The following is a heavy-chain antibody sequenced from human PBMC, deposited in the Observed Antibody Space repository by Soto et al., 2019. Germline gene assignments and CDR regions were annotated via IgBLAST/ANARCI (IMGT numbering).Heavy chain of an antibody. Sequence: QVQLQESGQGLVKPSGTLSLTCAVSGGSISSSNWWSWVRQPPGKGLDWIGEIYHSGSTNYNPSLKSRVTISVDKSKNQFSLKLSSVTAADTAVYYCAREGVVAGTVPGPFDYWGQGTLVTVSS. CDR3: AREGVVAGTVPGPFDY. CDR1: GGSISSSNW. CDR2: IYHSGST. V-gene: IGHV4-4*02. J-gene: IGHJ4*02. D-gene: IGHD6-19*01.